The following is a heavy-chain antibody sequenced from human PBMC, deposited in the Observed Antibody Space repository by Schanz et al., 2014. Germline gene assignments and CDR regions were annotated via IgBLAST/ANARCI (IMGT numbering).Heavy chain of an antibody. D-gene: IGHD3-9*01. CDR3: AKAEYDILTDSYSRLDP. V-gene: IGHV1-18*01. J-gene: IGHJ5*02. Sequence: VQLVQSGAEVKKPGASVRVSCKASGYTFTTYAMSWVRQAPGQGLEWVGWISVYTGNTKYGQKVQGRVTMTADTSTNTAYIELTSLRSDDTAVYYCAKAEYDILTDSYSRLDPWGQGTLVTVSS. CDR1: GYTFTTYA. CDR2: ISVYTGNT.